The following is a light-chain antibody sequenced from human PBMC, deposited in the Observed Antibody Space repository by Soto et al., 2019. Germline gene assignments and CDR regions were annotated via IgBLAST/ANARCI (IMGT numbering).Light chain of an antibody. CDR1: QSVNSNY. V-gene: IGKV3-20*01. CDR2: GAS. Sequence: EIVLMQSPGTLSLSPGEGATLSYRASQSVNSNYLAWYQQKPGQGPSLLIYGASTRATGIPARFSGSGSGTEFTLTISSLQSEDFAVYYCQQYENSFWTFGQGTKVDIK. CDR3: QQYENSFWT. J-gene: IGKJ1*01.